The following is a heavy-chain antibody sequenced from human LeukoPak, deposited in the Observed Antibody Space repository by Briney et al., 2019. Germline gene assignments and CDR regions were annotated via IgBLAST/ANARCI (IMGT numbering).Heavy chain of an antibody. CDR3: ARDGVSYYYDSSGQPLDY. CDR2: ISSSSSYI. D-gene: IGHD3-22*01. J-gene: IGHJ4*02. CDR1: GFTFSSYS. Sequence: GGSLRLSCAASGFTFSSYSMNWVRQAPGKGLEWVSSISSSSSYIYYADSVKGRFTTSRDNAKNSLYLQMNSLRAEDTAVYYCARDGVSYYYDSSGQPLDYWGQGTLVTVSS. V-gene: IGHV3-21*01.